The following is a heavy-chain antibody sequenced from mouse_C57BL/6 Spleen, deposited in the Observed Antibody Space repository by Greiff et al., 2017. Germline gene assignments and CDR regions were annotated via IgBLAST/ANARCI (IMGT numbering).Heavy chain of an antibody. J-gene: IGHJ2*01. Sequence: EVQLQQSGPELVKPGASVKISCKASGYTFTDYYMNWVKQSHGQSLEWIGDINPNNGGTSYNQKFKGKATLTVDKSSSTAYMELRSLTSEDSAVYYCARWGYGSSYGYWGQGTTLTVSS. D-gene: IGHD1-1*01. V-gene: IGHV1-26*01. CDR3: ARWGYGSSYGY. CDR2: INPNNGGT. CDR1: GYTFTDYY.